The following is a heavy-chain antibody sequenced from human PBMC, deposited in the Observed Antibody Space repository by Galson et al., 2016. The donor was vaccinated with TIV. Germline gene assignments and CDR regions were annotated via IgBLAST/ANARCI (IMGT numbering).Heavy chain of an antibody. CDR1: GASITSGGNY. Sequence: LSLTCPVSGASITSGGNYWSWIRQHPGKGLEWIGYIYYRGSTYYNPSLKSRVTISIDTSKSQFSLKLSSVTATDTAIYYCARDVTLDYWGQGTLVTVSS. J-gene: IGHJ4*02. CDR3: ARDVTLDY. D-gene: IGHD4-23*01. CDR2: IYYRGST. V-gene: IGHV4-31*03.